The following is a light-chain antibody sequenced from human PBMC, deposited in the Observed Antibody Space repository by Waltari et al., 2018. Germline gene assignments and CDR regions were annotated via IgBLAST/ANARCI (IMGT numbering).Light chain of an antibody. CDR3: QQYATSPLT. CDR2: DAS. J-gene: IGKJ4*01. CDR1: QSVSSGY. V-gene: IGKV3-20*01. Sequence: ENVLTQSPGTLSLSPGERATLSCRASQSVSSGYLAWYQQKPGQAPRLLIYDASSRATGIPDRFSGSGSGTDFTLTISRLGPEDFAVYYCQQYATSPLTFGGGTKVEIK.